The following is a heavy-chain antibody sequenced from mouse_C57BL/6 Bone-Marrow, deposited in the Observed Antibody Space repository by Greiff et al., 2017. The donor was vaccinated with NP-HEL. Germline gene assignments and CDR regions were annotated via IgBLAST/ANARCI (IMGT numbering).Heavy chain of an antibody. V-gene: IGHV1-75*01. CDR2: IFPGSGST. CDR1: GYTFTDYY. J-gene: IGHJ2*01. D-gene: IGHD1-1*01. Sequence: VQRVESGPELVKPGASVKISCKASGYTFTDYYINWVKQRPGQVLEWIGWIFPGSGSTYYNEKFKGKATLTVDKSSSTAYMLLSSLTSADSAVYFCARERIYYYGSSHSLFDYWGQGTTLTVSS. CDR3: ARERIYYYGSSHSLFDY.